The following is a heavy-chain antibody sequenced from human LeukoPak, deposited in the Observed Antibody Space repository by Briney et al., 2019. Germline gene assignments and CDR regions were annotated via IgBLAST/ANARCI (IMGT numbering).Heavy chain of an antibody. Sequence: GGTLRLSCAASGFTFSSYAMSWVRQAPGKGLEWVSAISGSGGSTYYADSVKGRFTISRDNSKNTLYLQMNSLRAEDTAVYYCAKGGDCSGGSCYYFDYWGQGTLVTVSS. CDR3: AKGGDCSGGSCYYFDY. CDR1: GFTFSSYA. J-gene: IGHJ4*02. V-gene: IGHV3-23*01. D-gene: IGHD2-15*01. CDR2: ISGSGGST.